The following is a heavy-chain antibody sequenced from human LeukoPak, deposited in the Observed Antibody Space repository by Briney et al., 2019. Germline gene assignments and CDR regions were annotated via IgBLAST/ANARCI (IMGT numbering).Heavy chain of an antibody. CDR1: GGSISSYY. CDR3: ARAQQQLAYITWFDP. D-gene: IGHD6-13*01. V-gene: IGHV4-4*07. J-gene: IGHJ5*02. CDR2: IYTSGST. Sequence: SETLSLTCTVSGGSISSYYWSWIRQPAGKGLEWIGRIYTSGSTNYNPSLKSRVTISVDTSKNQFSLKLSSVTAADTAVYYCARAQQQLAYITWFDPWGQGTLVTVSS.